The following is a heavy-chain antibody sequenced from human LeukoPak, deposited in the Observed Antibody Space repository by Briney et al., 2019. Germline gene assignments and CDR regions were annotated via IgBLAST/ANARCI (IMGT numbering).Heavy chain of an antibody. CDR3: ARDGDSSGYYPDDAFDI. Sequence: PGGSLRLSCAASGFTFSSYAMHWVRQAPGKGLEWVAVISYDGSNKYYADSVKGRFTISRDNSKNTLYLQMNSLRAEDTAVYYCARDGDSSGYYPDDAFDIWGQETMVTVPS. CDR2: ISYDGSNK. D-gene: IGHD3-22*01. CDR1: GFTFSSYA. V-gene: IGHV3-30-3*01. J-gene: IGHJ3*02.